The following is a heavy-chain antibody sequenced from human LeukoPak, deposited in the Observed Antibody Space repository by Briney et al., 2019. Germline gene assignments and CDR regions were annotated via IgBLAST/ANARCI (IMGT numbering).Heavy chain of an antibody. Sequence: PSETLSLTCTVSGGSISSSSYYWGWIRQPPGKGLEWIGSIYYSGSTYYNPSLKSRVTISVDTSKNQFSLKLSSVTAADTAVYYCATLHGGVLDYWGQGTLVTVSS. CDR2: IYYSGST. CDR3: ATLHGGVLDY. V-gene: IGHV4-39*01. D-gene: IGHD3-16*01. CDR1: GGSISSSSYY. J-gene: IGHJ4*02.